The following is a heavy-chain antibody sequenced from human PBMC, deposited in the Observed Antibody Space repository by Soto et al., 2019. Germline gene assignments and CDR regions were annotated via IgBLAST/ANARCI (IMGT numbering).Heavy chain of an antibody. Sequence: SETLSLTCTFSVDSISNYYWSCIRHPPGKRLEWIGYIYYSGSTNYNPSLKSRVTISVDTSKNQFSLKLSSVTAADTAVYYCAREKAYNWHPTAYGMDVWGQGTTVTVSS. CDR2: IYYSGST. CDR1: VDSISNYY. V-gene: IGHV4-59*01. CDR3: AREKAYNWHPTAYGMDV. J-gene: IGHJ6*02. D-gene: IGHD1-20*01.